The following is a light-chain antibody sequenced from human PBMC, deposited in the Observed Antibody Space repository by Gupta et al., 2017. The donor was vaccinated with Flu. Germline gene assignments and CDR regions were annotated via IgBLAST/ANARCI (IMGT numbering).Light chain of an antibody. J-gene: IGLJ3*02. V-gene: IGLV3-1*01. Sequence: SFELTQPSSVSVSPGQTAIIPCSAETLGDKYACWYQQKSGQSPVLVVYEHHMRTSGIPGRFSGGTSGNTATLTIGGTEDVDEDDYCCQAENTSSWVFGGGTKLTV. CDR1: TLGDKY. CDR2: EHH. CDR3: QAENTSSWV.